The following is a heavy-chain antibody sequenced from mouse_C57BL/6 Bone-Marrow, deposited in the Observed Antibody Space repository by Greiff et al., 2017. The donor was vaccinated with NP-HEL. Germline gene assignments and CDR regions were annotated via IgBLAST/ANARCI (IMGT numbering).Heavy chain of an antibody. J-gene: IGHJ2*01. CDR3: TRFQDYFDY. CDR1: GYTFTDYE. Sequence: QVQLQQSGAELVRPGASVTLSCKASGYTFTDYEMHWVKQTPVHGLEWIGAIDPETGGTAYNQKFKCKAILTADKSSSTAYMELRSLTSEDSAVYYCTRFQDYFDYWGQGTTLTVSS. CDR2: IDPETGGT. V-gene: IGHV1-15*01.